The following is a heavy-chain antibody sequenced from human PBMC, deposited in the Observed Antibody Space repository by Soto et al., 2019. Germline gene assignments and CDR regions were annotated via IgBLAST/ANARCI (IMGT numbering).Heavy chain of an antibody. V-gene: IGHV4-59*01. D-gene: IGHD6-19*01. J-gene: IGHJ4*02. CDR2: IYNSEST. Sequence: SETLSLTCTVSGDSISRYYWSWIRQPPGKGLEWIGYIYNSESTSYNPSPKSRVTISVGTSKNQFSLKVSSVTAADTAVYYCARGISGWYYYWGQGTPVTVSS. CDR1: GDSISRYY. CDR3: ARGISGWYYY.